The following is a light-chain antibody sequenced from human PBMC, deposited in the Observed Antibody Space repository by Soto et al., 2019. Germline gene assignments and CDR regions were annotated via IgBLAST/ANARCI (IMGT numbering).Light chain of an antibody. CDR3: SSHAGSSVV. V-gene: IGLV2-11*01. J-gene: IGLJ1*01. CDR1: SSDVGGYNY. CDR2: DVT. Sequence: QSALTQPRSVSGSPGQSVTISCTRTSSDVGGYNYVSWYQQHPGKAPKLMIYDVTTRPSGVPDRFSGSKSGNTASLTISGLQAEDEADYYCSSHAGSSVVFGTGTKLTVL.